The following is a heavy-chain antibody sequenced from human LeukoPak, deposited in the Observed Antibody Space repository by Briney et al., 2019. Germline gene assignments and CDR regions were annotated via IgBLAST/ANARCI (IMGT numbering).Heavy chain of an antibody. D-gene: IGHD3-22*01. CDR2: ISYDGSNK. J-gene: IGHJ4*02. CDR1: GFSFSSYA. Sequence: PGRSLRLSCAASGFSFSSYAMHWVRQAPGKGLEWVAVISYDGSNKYYADSVKGRFTISRDNSKNTLYLQMNSLRAEDTAVYYCARGAYYYDSSGYYYWGQGTLVTVSS. V-gene: IGHV3-30-3*01. CDR3: ARGAYYYDSSGYYY.